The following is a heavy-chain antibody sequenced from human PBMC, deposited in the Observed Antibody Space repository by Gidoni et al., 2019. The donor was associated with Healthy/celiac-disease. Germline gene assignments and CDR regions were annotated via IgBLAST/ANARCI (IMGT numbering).Heavy chain of an antibody. CDR1: GGSIISSNW. Sequence: QVQVQDSVPVLVKPSGTLSLTSAVSGGSIISSNWWSWVRQPPGKGLEWIGEIYHSGSTNSNPSLKSRVTISVDKAKNQFSLKLSSVTAADTAVYYCARDGISSFDYWGQGTLVTVSS. CDR2: IYHSGST. J-gene: IGHJ4*02. CDR3: ARDGISSFDY. D-gene: IGHD2-15*01. V-gene: IGHV4-4*02.